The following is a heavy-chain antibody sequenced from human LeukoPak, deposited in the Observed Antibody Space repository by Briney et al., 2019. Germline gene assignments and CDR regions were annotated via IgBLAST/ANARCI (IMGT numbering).Heavy chain of an antibody. CDR2: IYYSGST. CDR1: GGSNSSGDYY. D-gene: IGHD3-22*01. J-gene: IGHJ4*02. Sequence: SQTLSVTCTVSGGSNSSGDYYWSWIRQPPGKGLEWIGYIYYSGSTYYNPSLKSRVTISVVTSKNQLSLKLSSVTAADTAVYYCARYDSSGYYPFDYWGQGTLVTVS. V-gene: IGHV4-30-4*01. CDR3: ARYDSSGYYPFDY.